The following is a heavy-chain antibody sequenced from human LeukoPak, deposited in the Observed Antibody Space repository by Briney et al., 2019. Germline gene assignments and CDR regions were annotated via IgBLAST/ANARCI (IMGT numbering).Heavy chain of an antibody. J-gene: IGHJ5*02. D-gene: IGHD6-13*01. Sequence: SETLSLTCTVSGGSISSSSYYWGWIRQPPGKGLEWIGSIYYSGITNYNPSLKSRVTISVDTSKNQFSLKLSSVTAADTAVYYCARRQSNRYSSSPSQRAFDPWGQGTLVTVSS. CDR3: ARRQSNRYSSSPSQRAFDP. V-gene: IGHV4-39*07. CDR1: GGSISSSSYY. CDR2: IYYSGIT.